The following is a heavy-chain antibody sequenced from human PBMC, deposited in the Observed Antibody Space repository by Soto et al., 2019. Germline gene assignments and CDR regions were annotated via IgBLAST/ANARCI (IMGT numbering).Heavy chain of an antibody. Sequence: ASVKVSCKACGYTFTGYYMHWVRQAPGQGLEWMGWINPNSGGTNYAQKFQGWVTMTRDTSISTAYMELSRLRSDDTAVYYCARGMGSGNMGYGMDVWGQGTTVTV. D-gene: IGHD3-10*01. CDR3: ARGMGSGNMGYGMDV. J-gene: IGHJ6*02. CDR1: GYTFTGYY. CDR2: INPNSGGT. V-gene: IGHV1-2*04.